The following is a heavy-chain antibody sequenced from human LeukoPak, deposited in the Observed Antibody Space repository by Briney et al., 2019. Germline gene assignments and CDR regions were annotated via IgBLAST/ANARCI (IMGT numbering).Heavy chain of an antibody. CDR1: GFTLSSYA. V-gene: IGHV3-23*01. CDR2: ISETGNT. Sequence: PGGALRLSCAASGFTLSSYAMSWVRQAPGKGLEGVSAISETGNTYHADSGKGRFTISRDSSKNTLFLQMNRLRPEDAAVYYCAKAPVTTCRGAFCYPFDYWGLGTLVTVSS. J-gene: IGHJ4*02. D-gene: IGHD2-15*01. CDR3: AKAPVTTCRGAFCYPFDY.